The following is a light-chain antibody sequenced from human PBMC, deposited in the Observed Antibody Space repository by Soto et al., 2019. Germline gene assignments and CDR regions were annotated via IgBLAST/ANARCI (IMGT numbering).Light chain of an antibody. Sequence: EIVMTQSPATLSVSPGGRATLSCRASQSISGALAWYQQKPGQAPRLLIYGASTRATSFPARFSGSGSGTDFTLTISSLQSENFAVYYCQQYNNWPWTFGQGTKVDIK. CDR2: GAS. V-gene: IGKV3-15*01. CDR3: QQYNNWPWT. CDR1: QSISGA. J-gene: IGKJ1*01.